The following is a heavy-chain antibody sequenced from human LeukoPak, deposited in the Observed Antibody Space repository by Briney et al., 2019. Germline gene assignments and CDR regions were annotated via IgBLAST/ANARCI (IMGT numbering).Heavy chain of an antibody. J-gene: IGHJ4*02. CDR1: GLTFSTYA. CDR2: ISSNGGST. V-gene: IGHV3-64*01. D-gene: IGHD3-22*01. CDR3: ARGAHYYYDRSGYYYFDY. Sequence: PGGSLRLSCAASGLTFSTYAMHWVRQAPGKGLEHASGISSNGGSTYYANSVKGRFTISRDNSKNTLFLQMGSLRAEDMAVYYCARGAHYYYDRSGYYYFDYWGQGTLVTVSS.